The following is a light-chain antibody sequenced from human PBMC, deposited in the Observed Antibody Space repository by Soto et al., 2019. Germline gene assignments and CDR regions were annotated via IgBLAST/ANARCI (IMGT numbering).Light chain of an antibody. CDR2: KAS. J-gene: IGKJ2*01. CDR1: QSISSW. Sequence: DIQMTQSTSTLSASVGDRVTITCRASQSISSWLAWYQQKPGKAPKLLIYKASSLESGVPSRFSGSGSGTEFTLTISSLQPDELATYYCQQYNSYPYTFGQGTKLEIK. V-gene: IGKV1-5*03. CDR3: QQYNSYPYT.